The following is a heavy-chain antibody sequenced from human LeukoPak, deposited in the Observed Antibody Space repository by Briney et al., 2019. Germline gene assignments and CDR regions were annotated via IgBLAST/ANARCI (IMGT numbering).Heavy chain of an antibody. CDR3: ARDQTIAAAPLGYYYYYGMDV. D-gene: IGHD6-13*01. V-gene: IGHV1-2*02. Sequence: ASVKVSCKASGYTFTRYYMHWVRQAPGQGLEWMGWINPNSGGTNYTQKFQGRVTMTRDTSISTAYMELSRLRSDDTAVYYCARDQTIAAAPLGYYYYYGMDVWGQGTTVTVSS. CDR2: INPNSGGT. CDR1: GYTFTRYY. J-gene: IGHJ6*02.